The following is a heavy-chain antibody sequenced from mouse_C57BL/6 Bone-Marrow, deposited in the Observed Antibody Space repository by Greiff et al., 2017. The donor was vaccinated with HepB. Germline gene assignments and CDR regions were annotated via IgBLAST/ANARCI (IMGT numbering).Heavy chain of an antibody. CDR2: ISSGGSYT. Sequence: EVKLVESGGDLVKPGGSLKLSCAASGFTFSSYGMSWVRQTPDKRLEWVATISSGGSYTYYPDSVKGRFTISRDNAKNTLYLQMSSLKSEDTAMYYCARHDRGNYWGQGTTLTVSS. J-gene: IGHJ2*01. V-gene: IGHV5-6*01. CDR3: ARHDRGNY. CDR1: GFTFSSYG.